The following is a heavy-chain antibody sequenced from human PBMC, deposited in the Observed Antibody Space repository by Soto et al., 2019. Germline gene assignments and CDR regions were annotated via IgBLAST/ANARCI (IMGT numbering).Heavy chain of an antibody. CDR1: GGTFSSYA. CDR3: ARGQVVEWELPNYGMDV. Sequence: QVQLVQSGAEVKKPGSSVKVSCKASGGTFSSYAISWVRQAPGQGLEWMGGIIHIFGTANYAQKFQGRVTITADESTSTAYMELSSLRSDDTAVYYCARGQVVEWELPNYGMDVWGQGTTVTVSS. CDR2: IIHIFGTA. D-gene: IGHD1-26*01. V-gene: IGHV1-69*01. J-gene: IGHJ6*02.